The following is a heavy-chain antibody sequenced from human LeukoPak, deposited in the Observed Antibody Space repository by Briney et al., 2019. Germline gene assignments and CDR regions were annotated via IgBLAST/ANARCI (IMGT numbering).Heavy chain of an antibody. CDR1: GFTFSSYS. CDR2: ISSSSSYI. J-gene: IGHJ4*02. CDR3: ANEDYYDSSGHRQD. Sequence: GGSLRLSCAASGFTFSSYSMNWVRQAPGKGLEWVSSISSSSSYIYYADSVKGRFTISRDNSKNTLYLQMNSLRAEDTAVYYCANEDYYDSSGHRQDWGQGTLVTVSS. V-gene: IGHV3-21*01. D-gene: IGHD3-22*01.